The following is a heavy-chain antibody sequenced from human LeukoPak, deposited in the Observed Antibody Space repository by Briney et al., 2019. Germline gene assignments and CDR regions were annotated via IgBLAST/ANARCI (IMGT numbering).Heavy chain of an antibody. D-gene: IGHD3-10*02. CDR2: ISSSSRYI. CDR3: AELGITMIGGV. CDR1: GFTFSSYS. V-gene: IGHV3-21*01. Sequence: GGSLRLSCAASGFTFSSYSINWFLQAPGKGLEVVSSISSSSRYIYYADSAKGRFTISRDNAKNSLYLQMNSLRAEDTAVYYCAELGITMIGGVWGKGTTVTISS. J-gene: IGHJ6*04.